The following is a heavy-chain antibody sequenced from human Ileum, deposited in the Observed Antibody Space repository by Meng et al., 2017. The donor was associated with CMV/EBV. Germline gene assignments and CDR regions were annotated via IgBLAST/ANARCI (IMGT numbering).Heavy chain of an antibody. J-gene: IGHJ6*02. CDR3: AKERGRVTTGYYYGMDV. CDR2: ISYDGSNK. CDR1: GFSFNSHA. D-gene: IGHD4-17*01. V-gene: IGHV3-30-3*01. Sequence: GESLKISCAASGFSFNSHAMHWVRQAPGKGLEWVAMISYDGSNKYYTDSVQGRFTISRDNSKNTLYLQMNSLRAEDTAVYYCAKERGRVTTGYYYGMDVWGQGTTVTVSS.